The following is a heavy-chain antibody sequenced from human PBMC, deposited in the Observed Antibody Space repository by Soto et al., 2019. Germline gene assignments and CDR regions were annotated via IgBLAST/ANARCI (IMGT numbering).Heavy chain of an antibody. CDR3: ARSIQEGMGGAGPNDVWFDP. D-gene: IGHD1-1*01. J-gene: IGHJ5*02. Sequence: QVQRVQSGAEVKRPGPSVKVSCQTSGGTFRTYTINWVRQAPGQGLEWMGRIIPIRDVANYAQKFQGRVTSAAEEYTSPAKRELRSLRAEATAVYYCARSIQEGMGGAGPNDVWFDPGGQGTLVTVSS. CDR1: GGTFRTYT. CDR2: IIPIRDVA. V-gene: IGHV1-69*02.